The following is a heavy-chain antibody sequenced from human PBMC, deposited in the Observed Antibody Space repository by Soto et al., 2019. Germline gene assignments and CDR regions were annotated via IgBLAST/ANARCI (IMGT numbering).Heavy chain of an antibody. Sequence: GGSLRLSCAASGFTFDDYAMHWVRQAPGKGLEWVSGISWNSGSIGYADSVKGRFTISRDNAKNSLYLQMNSLRAEDTALYYCAKDGLRFLEWLFSPDYYYYYMDVWGKGTTVTVSS. CDR1: GFTFDDYA. V-gene: IGHV3-9*01. J-gene: IGHJ6*03. CDR2: ISWNSGSI. CDR3: AKDGLRFLEWLFSPDYYYYYMDV. D-gene: IGHD3-3*01.